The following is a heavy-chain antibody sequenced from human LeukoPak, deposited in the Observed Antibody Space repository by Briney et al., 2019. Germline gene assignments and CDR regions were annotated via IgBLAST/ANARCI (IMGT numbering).Heavy chain of an antibody. D-gene: IGHD3-10*02. J-gene: IGHJ6*04. V-gene: IGHV3-21*01. CDR2: ISSSSSYR. CDR3: AELGITMIGGV. Sequence: GGSLRLSCAASGFTFSRYSMTRVRQAPGKGLEWVSSISSSSSYRYYADSVKGRFTISRDNAKNSLYLQMNSLRAEDTAVYYCAELGITMIGGVWGKGTTVTISS. CDR1: GFTFSRYS.